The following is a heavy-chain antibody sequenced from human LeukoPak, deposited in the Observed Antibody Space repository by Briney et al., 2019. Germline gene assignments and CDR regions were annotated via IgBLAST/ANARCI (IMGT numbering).Heavy chain of an antibody. Sequence: TLSLTCTVSGGSISSGGYYWSWIRQHPGKGLEWIGYIYYSGSTYYNPSLKSRVTISVDTSKNQFSLKLSSVTAADTAVYYCATKPTAMVLHFDYWGQGTLVTVSS. V-gene: IGHV4-31*03. J-gene: IGHJ4*02. D-gene: IGHD5-18*01. CDR3: ATKPTAMVLHFDY. CDR2: IYYSGST. CDR1: GGSISSGGYY.